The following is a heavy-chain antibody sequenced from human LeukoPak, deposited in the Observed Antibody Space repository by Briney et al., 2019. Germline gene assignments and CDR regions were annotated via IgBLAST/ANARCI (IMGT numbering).Heavy chain of an antibody. D-gene: IGHD6-19*01. CDR2: IWYDGSTE. CDR1: GFTFSFAA. V-gene: IGHV3-33*08. Sequence: PGGSLRLSCAASGFTFSFAAMTWVRQAPGKGLEWVAVIWYDGSTEYYGDSVKGRFTISRDNSKNTLYLQMNSLRAEDTAVYYCARDRVAVSGHVGYWGQGTLVTVSS. J-gene: IGHJ4*02. CDR3: ARDRVAVSGHVGY.